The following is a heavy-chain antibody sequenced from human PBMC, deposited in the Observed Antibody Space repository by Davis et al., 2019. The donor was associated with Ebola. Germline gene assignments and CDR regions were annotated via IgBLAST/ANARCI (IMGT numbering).Heavy chain of an antibody. CDR1: GGSITSSSSY. CDR2: ISHTGST. Sequence: MPSETLSLTCTVSGGSITSSSSYWGWIRQPPGKGLEWIGTISHTGSTYYNPSLKSRLTLSVDTSKNQFSLKLTSVTAADTAVYYCARRMDVWGQGTTVTVSS. V-gene: IGHV4-39*01. CDR3: ARRMDV. J-gene: IGHJ6*02.